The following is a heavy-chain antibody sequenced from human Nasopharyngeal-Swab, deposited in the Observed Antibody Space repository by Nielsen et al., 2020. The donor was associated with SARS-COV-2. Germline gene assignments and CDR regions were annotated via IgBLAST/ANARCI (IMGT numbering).Heavy chain of an antibody. Sequence: ASVKVSCKASGYTFTDYYMHWVRQAPGQGLEWLGRINPNSDDTKYAQKFQGRVTVTRDKSINTAYMELSSLRSDDTAMYYCARDDGDVPGITGSGPPGGYWGQGTLVTVSS. CDR3: ARDDGDVPGITGSGPPGGY. CDR2: INPNSDDT. V-gene: IGHV1-2*06. J-gene: IGHJ4*02. D-gene: IGHD6-13*01. CDR1: GYTFTDYY.